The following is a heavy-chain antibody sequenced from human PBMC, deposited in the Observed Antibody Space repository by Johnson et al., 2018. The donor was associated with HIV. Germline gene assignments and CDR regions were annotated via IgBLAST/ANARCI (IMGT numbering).Heavy chain of an antibody. CDR2: ISYDGSNK. Sequence: QVQLVESGGGVVQPGRSLRLSCAASGFTFSSYAMHWVRQAPGKGLEWVAVISYDGSNKYYADSVKGRFTISRDNSKNTMYLQMNSLRAEDTAVYYCATEGYGSGTYGAFDIWGQGTKVTVSS. D-gene: IGHD3-10*01. CDR1: GFTFSSYA. CDR3: ATEGYGSGTYGAFDI. J-gene: IGHJ3*02. V-gene: IGHV3-30*04.